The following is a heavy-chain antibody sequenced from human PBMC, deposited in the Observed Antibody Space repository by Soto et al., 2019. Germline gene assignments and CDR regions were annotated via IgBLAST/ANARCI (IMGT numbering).Heavy chain of an antibody. V-gene: IGHV3-23*01. J-gene: IGHJ4*02. CDR3: AKFKYYDILTGYWFDY. CDR2: ISGSGGST. CDR1: GFTFSSYA. D-gene: IGHD3-9*01. Sequence: GGSLRLSCAASGFTFSSYAMSWVRQAPGKGLERVSAISGSGGSTYYADSVKGRFTISRDNSKNTLYLQMNSLRAEDTAVYYCAKFKYYDILTGYWFDYWGQGTLVTVSS.